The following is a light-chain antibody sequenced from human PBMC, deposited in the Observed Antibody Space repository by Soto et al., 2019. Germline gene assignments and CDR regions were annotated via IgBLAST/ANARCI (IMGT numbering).Light chain of an antibody. CDR2: DVS. CDR3: SSYISSSTPHV. V-gene: IGLV2-14*01. CDR1: NSDVGGSNY. Sequence: QSVLTRPASVSGSPGQSITISCSGTNSDVGGSNYVSWYQQYPGKAPKLMIYDVSNRPSGVSNRFSGSKSGNTASLTISGLQAEDEADYYCSSYISSSTPHVFGTGTKVTVL. J-gene: IGLJ1*01.